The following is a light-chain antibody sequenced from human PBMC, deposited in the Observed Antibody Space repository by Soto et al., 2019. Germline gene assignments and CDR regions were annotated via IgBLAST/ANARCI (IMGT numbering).Light chain of an antibody. V-gene: IGKV3-15*01. CDR2: GAS. CDR1: QSISSN. CDR3: QQYNNWVT. Sequence: EIVMTQSPATLSVSPGERATLSCRASQSISSNLAWYQQKPGQAPRLLIYGASTQATGIPARFSGSGSGTDFTLTISGLQSEDFAVYYCQQYNNWVTFGGGTQVEIK. J-gene: IGKJ4*01.